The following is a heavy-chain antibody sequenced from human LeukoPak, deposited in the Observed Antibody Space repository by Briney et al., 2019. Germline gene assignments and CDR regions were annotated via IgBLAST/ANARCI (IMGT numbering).Heavy chain of an antibody. D-gene: IGHD6-19*01. CDR3: ARNSLGYSSGWLQFNFDY. CDR1: GYTFSSYG. Sequence: ASVKVSCKASGYTFSSYGITWVRQAPGQGLEWMGWINTYKGNSNYAQNFQGRVTTTADTSTNTAYMELRSLRSDDTAIYYCARNSLGYSSGWLQFNFDYWGQGTLVTVSS. J-gene: IGHJ4*02. V-gene: IGHV1-18*01. CDR2: INTYKGNS.